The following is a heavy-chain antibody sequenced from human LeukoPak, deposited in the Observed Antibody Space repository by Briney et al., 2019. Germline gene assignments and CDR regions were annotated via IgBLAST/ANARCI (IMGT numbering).Heavy chain of an antibody. CDR1: GGSISSHF. Sequence: PSETLSLTCTVSGGSISSHFWSWIWQPPGKGLEWIGYIHYSGSTNYNPSLKSRVTISVDTSKNQFSLRLSSVTAADTAVYYCARDGYSGSSLFDYWGQGTLVTVSS. CDR2: IHYSGST. V-gene: IGHV4-59*11. J-gene: IGHJ4*02. D-gene: IGHD1-26*01. CDR3: ARDGYSGSSLFDY.